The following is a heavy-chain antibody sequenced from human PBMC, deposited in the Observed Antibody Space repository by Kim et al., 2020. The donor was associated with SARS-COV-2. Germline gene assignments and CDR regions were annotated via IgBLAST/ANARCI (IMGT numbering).Heavy chain of an antibody. V-gene: IGHV1-46*01. Sequence: ASVKVSCKASGYTFTSYYMHWVQQAPGQGLQWMGVINPSTGSTTYAQKFQGRVTMARDTSMSTVYMELSSLTSEDTAVYYCARGYNWNDGADYWGQGTLV. CDR2: INPSTGST. J-gene: IGHJ4*02. D-gene: IGHD1-1*01. CDR3: ARGYNWNDGADY. CDR1: GYTFTSYY.